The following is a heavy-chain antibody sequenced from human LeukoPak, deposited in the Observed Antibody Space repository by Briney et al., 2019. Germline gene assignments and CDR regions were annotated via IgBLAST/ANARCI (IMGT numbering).Heavy chain of an antibody. CDR3: ARVNPPPGSGSCYSCKSNVYSSGGWFDP. CDR1: GYTFTSYG. J-gene: IGHJ5*02. D-gene: IGHD2-15*01. Sequence: ASVKVSCKASGYTFTSYGISWVRQAPGQGLEWMGWISAYNGNTNYAQKLQGRVTMTTDTSTSTAYMELRSLRSDDTAVYYCARVNPPPGSGSCYSCKSNVYSSGGWFDPWGQGTLVTVSS. V-gene: IGHV1-18*01. CDR2: ISAYNGNT.